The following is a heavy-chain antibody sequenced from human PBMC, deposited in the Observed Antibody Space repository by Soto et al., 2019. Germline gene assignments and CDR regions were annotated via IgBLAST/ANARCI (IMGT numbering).Heavy chain of an antibody. CDR3: ARGGLRRNWFDP. CDR2: INHSGST. J-gene: IGHJ5*02. CDR1: GGSFSGYY. V-gene: IGHV4-34*01. Sequence: QVQLQQWGAGLLKPSETLSLTCAVYGGSFSGYYWSWIRQPPGKGLEWIGEINHSGSTNYNPSLKSRVTISVDTSKNQFSLKLSSVTAADTAVYYCARGGLRRNWFDPCGQGTLVTVSS. D-gene: IGHD4-17*01.